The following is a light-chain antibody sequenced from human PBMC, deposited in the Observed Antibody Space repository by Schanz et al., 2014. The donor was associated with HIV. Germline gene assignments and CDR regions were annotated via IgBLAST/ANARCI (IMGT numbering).Light chain of an antibody. CDR1: TSDIGNHDF. CDR2: EVT. V-gene: IGLV2-8*01. J-gene: IGLJ3*02. Sequence: QSVLTQPPSASGSPGQSVTISCTGTTSDIGNHDFVSWYQQHPGKAPQLMIYEVTKRPSGVSDRFSGSKSGNTASLTISGLQAEDEADYYCGSCSPTNTCTFGGGTKLTVL. CDR3: GSCSPTNTCT.